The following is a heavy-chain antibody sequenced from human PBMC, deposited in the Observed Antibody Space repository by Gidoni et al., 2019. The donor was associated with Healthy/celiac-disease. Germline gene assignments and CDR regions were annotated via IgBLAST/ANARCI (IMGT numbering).Heavy chain of an antibody. J-gene: IGHJ2*01. V-gene: IGHV3-30*18. Sequence: QVQLVESGGGVVQPGRSLRLSFAASGFPFSSYGMHWVRQAPGKGLEWVAVIAYDGSNKYYADSVKGRFTISRDNSKNTLYLQMNSLRAEDTAVYYCAKDPAGSGDWYFDLWGRGTLVTVSS. CDR2: IAYDGSNK. CDR3: AKDPAGSGDWYFDL. D-gene: IGHD3-10*01. CDR1: GFPFSSYG.